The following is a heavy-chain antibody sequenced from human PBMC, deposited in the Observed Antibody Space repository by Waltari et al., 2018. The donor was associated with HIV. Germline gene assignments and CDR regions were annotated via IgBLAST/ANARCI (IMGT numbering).Heavy chain of an antibody. CDR1: GFTFSSSA. D-gene: IGHD2-15*01. V-gene: IGHV3-64D*06. CDR3: VKEGGYCSGGRCYYYGMDV. CDR2: ISNNGHST. Sequence: EVQLVESGGGLVQPGGSLRLSCSASGFTFSSSAMHWVSQAPGKGLEYVSAISNNGHSTYYADSVKGRFTISRDNSKNTLNLQMSSLRAEDTAVYYCVKEGGYCSGGRCYYYGMDVWGQGTTVTVSS. J-gene: IGHJ6*02.